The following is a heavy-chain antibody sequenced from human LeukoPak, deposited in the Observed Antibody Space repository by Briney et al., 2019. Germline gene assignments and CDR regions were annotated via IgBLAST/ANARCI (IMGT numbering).Heavy chain of an antibody. Sequence: PGRSLRLSCAASGFTFSTYAMHWVRQAPGKGLEWVAVDSYDGSNKYYADSVKGRFTISRDNSNNTLYLQMNSLRVEDTAVYYCGRDGPPYRGGGGLYNWFDPWGQGTLVTVSS. CDR2: DSYDGSNK. J-gene: IGHJ5*02. D-gene: IGHD1-26*01. CDR1: GFTFSTYA. CDR3: GRDGPPYRGGGGLYNWFDP. V-gene: IGHV3-30*04.